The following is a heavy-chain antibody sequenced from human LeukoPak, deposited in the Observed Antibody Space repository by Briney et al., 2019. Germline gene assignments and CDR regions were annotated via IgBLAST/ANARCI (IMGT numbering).Heavy chain of an antibody. D-gene: IGHD4-17*01. CDR1: GYTFTSYY. V-gene: IGHV1-46*03. CDR2: INPSGGST. Sequence: GASVKVSCKASGYTFTSYYMHWLRQAPGQGLEWMGMINPSGGSTTYAQKFQGRVTMTRDTSTSTVYMALSSLRSEDSAVYYCASPRSYSGDLYSYAMDVWGQGTTVTVSS. CDR3: ASPRSYSGDLYSYAMDV. J-gene: IGHJ6*02.